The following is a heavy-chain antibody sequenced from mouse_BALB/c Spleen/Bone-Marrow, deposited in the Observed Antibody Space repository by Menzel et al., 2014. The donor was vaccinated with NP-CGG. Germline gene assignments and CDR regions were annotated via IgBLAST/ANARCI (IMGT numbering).Heavy chain of an antibody. V-gene: IGHV14-3*02. CDR3: ARYYYGSSYAMDY. CDR2: IDPANGNT. J-gene: IGHJ4*01. D-gene: IGHD1-1*01. CDR1: GFNIKDTY. Sequence: EVKLQESGAELVKPEASVKLSCTASGFNIKDTYMHWVKQRPEQGLEWIGRIDPANGNTKYDPKFQGKATITADTSSNTAYLQLSSLTSEDTAVYYCARYYYGSSYAMDYWGQGTSVTVSS.